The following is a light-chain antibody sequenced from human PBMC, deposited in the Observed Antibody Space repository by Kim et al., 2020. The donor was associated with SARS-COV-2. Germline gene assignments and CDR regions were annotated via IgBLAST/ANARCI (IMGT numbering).Light chain of an antibody. CDR1: KLGDKY. CDR3: QAWDSSTEV. J-gene: IGLJ1*01. Sequence: SVSPGQIASITCSGDKLGDKYACWYQQKPGQSPVLVIYQDSKRPSGIPERFSGSNSGNTATLTISGTQAMDEADYYCQAWDSSTEVFGTGTKVTVL. V-gene: IGLV3-1*01. CDR2: QDS.